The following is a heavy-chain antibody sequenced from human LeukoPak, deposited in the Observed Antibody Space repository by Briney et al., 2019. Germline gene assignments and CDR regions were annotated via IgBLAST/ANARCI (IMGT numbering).Heavy chain of an antibody. CDR3: GRDRGLASLDY. CDR1: GFTLSSFG. Sequence: TGGSLRLSCAASGFTLSSFGKHWVRQAPGKGLEWVAAIWYDGSKKHHADSVKGRFTISRDDSKNTLYLQMNSLRAEDAAVYYCGRDRGLASLDYWGQGTLVTVSS. J-gene: IGHJ4*02. CDR2: IWYDGSKK. V-gene: IGHV3-33*01. D-gene: IGHD3/OR15-3a*01.